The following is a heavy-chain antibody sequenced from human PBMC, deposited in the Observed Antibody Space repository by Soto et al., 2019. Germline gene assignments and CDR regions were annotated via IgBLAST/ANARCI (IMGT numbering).Heavy chain of an antibody. CDR2: IIPIFGTA. D-gene: IGHD3-10*01. J-gene: IGHJ6*02. CDR3: ALHSASGSTSYYYGMDV. Sequence: QVQLVQSGAEVKKPGSSVKVSCKASGGTFSSYAISWVRQAPGQGLEWMGGIIPIFGTADYAQKSQGRVTITADESTSTAYMALSSLRSEHTAVYYCALHSASGSTSYYYGMDVWGQGPTVTVSS. CDR1: GGTFSSYA. V-gene: IGHV1-69*12.